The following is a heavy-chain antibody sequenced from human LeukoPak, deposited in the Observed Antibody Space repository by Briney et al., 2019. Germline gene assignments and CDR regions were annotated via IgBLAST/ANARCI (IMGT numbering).Heavy chain of an antibody. V-gene: IGHV4-31*03. J-gene: IGHJ4*02. D-gene: IGHD4-17*01. Sequence: PSQTLSLTCTVSGGSISSGGYYWSWLRQHPGQGLEGIGYIYYSGSTYYNPSLKSRVTITVGAYKNQFPLMHGFVAAADAAVYYCAGTTVVTPGAFAYWGQGTPLTVPS. CDR2: IYYSGST. CDR3: AGTTVVTPGAFAY. CDR1: GGSISSGGYY.